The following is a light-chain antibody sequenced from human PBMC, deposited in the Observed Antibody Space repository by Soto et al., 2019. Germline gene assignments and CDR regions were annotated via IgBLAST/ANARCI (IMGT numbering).Light chain of an antibody. Sequence: EIVLTQSPGTLSLSPGERATLSCRASQSVSSSYLAWYQQKPGQAPRLLIYGASSRATGIPDRFSGSGSGPELTLTINRLEPEDFAVYYCQQYGSSPPWTFGKGTKVEIK. CDR3: QQYGSSPPWT. CDR2: GAS. V-gene: IGKV3-20*01. CDR1: QSVSSSY. J-gene: IGKJ1*01.